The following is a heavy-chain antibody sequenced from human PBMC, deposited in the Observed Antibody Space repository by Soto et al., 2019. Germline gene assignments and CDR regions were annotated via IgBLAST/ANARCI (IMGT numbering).Heavy chain of an antibody. CDR1: GLTFSNYA. Sequence: EVRLLESGGGLVKPGGSLRLSCATSGLTFSNYAMSWVRPATGGGLGWVSSMGGSSSTTYYADSVRGRFTISRDRSKNTLYLQMSSLRAEDTALYYCAKNQERELPMVIDFWGQGTLVTVSS. V-gene: IGHV3-23*01. J-gene: IGHJ4*02. CDR3: AKNQERELPMVIDF. D-gene: IGHD3-22*01. CDR2: MGGSSSTT.